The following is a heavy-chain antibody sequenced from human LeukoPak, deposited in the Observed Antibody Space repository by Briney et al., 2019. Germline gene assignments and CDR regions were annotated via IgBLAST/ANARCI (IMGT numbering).Heavy chain of an antibody. V-gene: IGHV5-51*01. CDR3: ARVTGYYDSSGYVDY. Sequence: GESLKISCKGSGYSFTSYWIGWVRQMPGKGLEWMGIIYPGDSDTRFSPSFQGQVTISADKSISTAYLQWSSLKASDTAMYYCARVTGYYDSSGYVDYWGQGTLVTVSS. J-gene: IGHJ4*02. CDR1: GYSFTSYW. CDR2: IYPGDSDT. D-gene: IGHD3-22*01.